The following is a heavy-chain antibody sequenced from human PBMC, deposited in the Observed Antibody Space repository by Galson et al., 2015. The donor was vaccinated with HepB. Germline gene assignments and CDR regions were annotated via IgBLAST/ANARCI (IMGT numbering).Heavy chain of an antibody. CDR3: ARDYDILTTVGVYGMDV. CDR2: IYSGGST. J-gene: IGHJ6*02. D-gene: IGHD3-9*01. CDR1: GFTVSSNY. Sequence: SLRLSCAASGFTVSSNYMSWVRQAPGKGLEWVSVIYSGGSTYYADSVKGRFTISRDNSKNTLYLQMNSLRAEDTAVYYCARDYDILTTVGVYGMDVWGQGTTVTVSS. V-gene: IGHV3-66*02.